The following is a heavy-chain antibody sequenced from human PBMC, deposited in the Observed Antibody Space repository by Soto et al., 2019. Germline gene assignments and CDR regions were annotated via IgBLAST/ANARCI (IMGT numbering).Heavy chain of an antibody. CDR3: ALMVAAQYYFDY. D-gene: IGHD2-15*01. CDR2: IIPIFGTA. CDR1: GGTFSSYA. Sequence: SVKVSCKASGGTFSSYAISWVRQAHGQGLEWMGGIIPIFGTANYAQKFQGRVTITADKSTSTAYMELSSLRSEDTAVYYCALMVAAQYYFDYWGQEPWSPSPQ. J-gene: IGHJ4*01. V-gene: IGHV1-69*06.